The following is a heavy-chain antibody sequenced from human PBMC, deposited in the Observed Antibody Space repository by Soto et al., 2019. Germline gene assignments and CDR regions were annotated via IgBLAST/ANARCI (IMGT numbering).Heavy chain of an antibody. CDR2: MSGSGGSI. D-gene: IGHD6-13*01. CDR3: AKTFGSNWLLDY. J-gene: IGHJ4*02. Sequence: EVQLLESGGGLAQPGGSLRLSCAGSGFTFSDYAISWVRQAPGKGLEWVSAMSGSGGSIYYADSVKGRLTISRDNSKNTVYLQMSSLRGEDTAIYSCAKTFGSNWLLDYWGRGTLVTVSS. CDR1: GFTFSDYA. V-gene: IGHV3-23*01.